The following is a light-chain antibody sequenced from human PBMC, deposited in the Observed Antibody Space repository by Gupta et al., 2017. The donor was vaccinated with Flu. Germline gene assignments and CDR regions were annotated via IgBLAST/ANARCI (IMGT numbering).Light chain of an antibody. CDR3: QKNGPFPYT. CDR1: YGISRW. CDR2: ATS. Sequence: DIQMTQSPSSVSASVGDRVSISCRASYGISRWLAWYQQKPGKAPELLIYATSIMENGVPSRGSGSGSGTDFTLTSRSLEAEDVSTYYWQKNGPFPYTFGQGTKVDI. V-gene: IGKV1-12*01. J-gene: IGKJ3*01.